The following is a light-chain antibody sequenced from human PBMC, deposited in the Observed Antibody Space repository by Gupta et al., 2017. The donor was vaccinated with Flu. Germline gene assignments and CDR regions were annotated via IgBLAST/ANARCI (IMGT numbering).Light chain of an antibody. V-gene: IGLV1-40*01. Sequence: VLTQPPSVSGAPGKRVTISCTGSSSNIGAGYHVHWYQQLPGTAPKLLIYGDSNRPSGVPDRFSGSKSGTSASLAITGLQAEDEADYYCQSSDSSLSGYFVFGTGTKVTVL. J-gene: IGLJ1*01. CDR2: GDS. CDR1: SSNIGAGYH. CDR3: QSSDSSLSGYFV.